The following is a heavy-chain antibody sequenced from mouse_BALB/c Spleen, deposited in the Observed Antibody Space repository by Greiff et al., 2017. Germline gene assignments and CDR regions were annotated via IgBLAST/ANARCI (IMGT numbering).Heavy chain of an antibody. CDR2: ISSGGST. D-gene: IGHD6-5*01. J-gene: IGHJ2*01. CDR1: GFTFSSYA. CDR3: EQGAYDYFDY. V-gene: IGHV5-6-5*01. Sequence: EVKLVESGGGLVNPGGSLKLSCAASGFTFSSYAMSWVRQTPEKRLEWVASISSGGSTYYPDSVKGRFTIARDNARNILYLQLRSLRSEDTAMYYCEQGAYDYFDYWGQGTTLTVSA.